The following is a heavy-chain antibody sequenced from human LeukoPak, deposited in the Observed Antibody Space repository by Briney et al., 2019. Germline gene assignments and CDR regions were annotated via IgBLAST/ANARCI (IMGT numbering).Heavy chain of an antibody. V-gene: IGHV3-21*01. J-gene: IGHJ4*02. CDR1: GFTFSSYS. D-gene: IGHD5-12*01. CDR2: ISSSSSYI. Sequence: WGSLRLSCAASGFTFSSYSMNWVRQAPGKGLEWVSSISSSSSYIYYADSVKGRFTISRDNAKNSLYLQMNSLRAEDTAVYYCASQSGYDYIFDYWGQGTLVTVSS. CDR3: ASQSGYDYIFDY.